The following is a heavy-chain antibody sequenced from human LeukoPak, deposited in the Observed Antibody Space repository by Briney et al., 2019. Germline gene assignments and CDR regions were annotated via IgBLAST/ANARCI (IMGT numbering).Heavy chain of an antibody. CDR2: ISYDGTNK. J-gene: IGHJ3*02. D-gene: IGHD1-1*01. CDR3: ARTDRTGTAGSAFDN. V-gene: IGHV3-30-3*01. CDR1: GFTFSSYA. Sequence: PGRSLRLSCGASGFTFSSYAMHWVRQAPGEGLEWVSVISYDGTNKYYADSVKGRFTISRDNSKNTVSLQMNSLRVDDTAVYYCARTDRTGTAGSAFDNWGQGTEVTVSS.